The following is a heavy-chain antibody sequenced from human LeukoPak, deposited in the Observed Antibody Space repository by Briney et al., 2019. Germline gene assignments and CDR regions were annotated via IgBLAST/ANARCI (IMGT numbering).Heavy chain of an antibody. CDR1: GYSFTNYW. CDR3: ARGGNYYDSSGLGVNWFDP. Sequence: GASLKISCKASGYSFTNYWIGWVRQIPGKGLEWMGIIYPGDSDTRYSPSFQGQVTISADKSISTAYLQWSSLKASDSAMYYCARGGNYYDSSGLGVNWFDPWGQGTLVTVSS. J-gene: IGHJ5*02. D-gene: IGHD3-22*01. V-gene: IGHV5-51*01. CDR2: IYPGDSDT.